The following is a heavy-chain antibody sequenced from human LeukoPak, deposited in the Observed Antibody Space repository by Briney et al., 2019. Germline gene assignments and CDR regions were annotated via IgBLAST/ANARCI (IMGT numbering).Heavy chain of an antibody. CDR2: IGPTGSDR. Sequence: GGTLRLSCTASGLTFSTSGFNWVRQAPGKGLEWVAYIGPTGSDRYHAASIKGRFTISRDNANNFLYLQMNSQRAEDTAVYYCATETNGRHYDYWGQGTLLTVSS. J-gene: IGHJ4*02. CDR1: GLTFSTSG. CDR3: ATETNGRHYDY. D-gene: IGHD1-14*01. V-gene: IGHV3-21*06.